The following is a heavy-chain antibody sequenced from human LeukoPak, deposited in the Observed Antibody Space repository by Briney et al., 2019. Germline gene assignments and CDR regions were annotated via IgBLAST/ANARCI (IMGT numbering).Heavy chain of an antibody. D-gene: IGHD1-26*01. J-gene: IGHJ4*02. Sequence: GGSLRLSCAASGFTFSSYSMSWVRQAPGKGLEWVSSISSSSSYIYYADSVKGRFAISRDNAKNSLYLQMNSLRAEDTAVYYCARFGYSGSYNDFDYWGQGTLVTVSS. CDR3: ARFGYSGSYNDFDY. CDR2: ISSSSSYI. V-gene: IGHV3-21*01. CDR1: GFTFSSYS.